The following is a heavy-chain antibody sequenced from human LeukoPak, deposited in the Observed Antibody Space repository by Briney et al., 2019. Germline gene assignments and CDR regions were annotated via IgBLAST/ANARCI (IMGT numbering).Heavy chain of an antibody. CDR3: ARAGYCSSASCYGGDYFYYMDV. D-gene: IGHD2-2*03. Sequence: GGSLRLSCAASGFTFSSYAMHWVRQAPGKGLEWVAVIAYDGGNKYYADSVKGRFTISRDDSKNTLYLQMNSLRAEDTAVYYCARAGYCSSASCYGGDYFYYMDVWGKGTTVTVSS. V-gene: IGHV3-30-3*01. J-gene: IGHJ6*03. CDR1: GFTFSSYA. CDR2: IAYDGGNK.